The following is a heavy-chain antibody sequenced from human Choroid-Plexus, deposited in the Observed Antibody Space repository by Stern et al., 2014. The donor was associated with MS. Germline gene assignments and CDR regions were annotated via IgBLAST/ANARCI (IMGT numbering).Heavy chain of an antibody. CDR2: VSYDGSNK. D-gene: IGHD2/OR15-2a*01. V-gene: IGHV3-30*18. J-gene: IGHJ5*02. CDR1: GFTFGSCA. Sequence: QLVQSGGGVVQPGRPLRLSCVASGFTFGSCAMHWVRQAPGKGLEWVAGVSYDGSNKYYADSVKGRFTISRDNSKNTLYMQMSSLRPEDTAVYYCAKDRQYLTYFFDHWGQGSLVTVSS. CDR3: AKDRQYLTYFFDH.